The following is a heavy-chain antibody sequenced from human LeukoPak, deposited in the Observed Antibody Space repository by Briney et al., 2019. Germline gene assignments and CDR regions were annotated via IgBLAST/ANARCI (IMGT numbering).Heavy chain of an antibody. D-gene: IGHD3-10*01. CDR2: ISYDGSNK. CDR1: GFTFSNYA. CDR3: ARNFRRGDFDY. Sequence: QPGRSLTLSCAASGFTFSNYAIHWVRQAPGKGLEWVAVISYDGSNKYYADSVKGRFTISRDNSENTLYLQMNSLRAEDTAVYYCARNFRRGDFDYWGQGTLVTVSS. V-gene: IGHV3-30-3*01. J-gene: IGHJ4*02.